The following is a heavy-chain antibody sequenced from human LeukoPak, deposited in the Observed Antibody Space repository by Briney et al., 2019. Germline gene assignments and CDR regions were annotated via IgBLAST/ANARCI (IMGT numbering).Heavy chain of an antibody. CDR2: INPSGSSA. J-gene: IGHJ5*02. CDR3: ARDNSVGETAWWFDP. D-gene: IGHD1-26*01. V-gene: IGHV1-46*01. Sequence: ASVKVSCKASGYTFTDYYIHWVRQAPGQGLEWMGFINPSGSSAAYAQKFQGRLTMTRDMFTSTDYMELTSLTSDDTAVYYCARDNSVGETAWWFDPWGQGTLVTVSS. CDR1: GYTFTDYY.